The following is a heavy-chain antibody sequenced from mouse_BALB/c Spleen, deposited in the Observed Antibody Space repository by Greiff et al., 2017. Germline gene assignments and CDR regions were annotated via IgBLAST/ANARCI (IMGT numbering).Heavy chain of an antibody. D-gene: IGHD2-4*01. CDR3: ARQFYYDYPWFAY. Sequence: QVQLKESGPGLVAPSQSLSITCTVSGFSLTSYGVHWVRQPPGKGLEWLGVIWAGGSTNYNSALMSRLSISKDNSKSQVFLKMNSLQTDDTAMYYCARQFYYDYPWFAYWGQGTLVTVSA. CDR1: GFSLTSYG. V-gene: IGHV2-9*02. J-gene: IGHJ3*01. CDR2: IWAGGST.